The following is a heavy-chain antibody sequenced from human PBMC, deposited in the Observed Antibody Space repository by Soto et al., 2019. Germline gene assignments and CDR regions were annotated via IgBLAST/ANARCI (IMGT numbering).Heavy chain of an antibody. CDR1: GFTVSSNY. J-gene: IGHJ6*02. V-gene: IGHV3-53*01. D-gene: IGHD1-26*01. CDR2: IYSGGST. Sequence: GGSLRLSCAASGFTVSSNYMSWVRQAPGKGLEWVSVIYSGGSTYYADSVKGRFTISRDNSKNTLYLQMNSLRAEDAAVYYCARDRGSYWDGYYYYGMDVWGQGTTVTVSS. CDR3: ARDRGSYWDGYYYYGMDV.